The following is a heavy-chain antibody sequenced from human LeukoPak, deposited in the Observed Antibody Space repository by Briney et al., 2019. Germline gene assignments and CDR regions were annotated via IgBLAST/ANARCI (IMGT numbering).Heavy chain of an antibody. Sequence: PGGPLRLSCAVSGFTFDDYAMHWVRQVPGKGLEGVEGISWNSDTRGYVDSVKGRFTISRDNARNSLHLQMNSLRAEDTALYYCITNGGGDSGYGNFDYWGQGTLVTVSS. CDR3: ITNGGGDSGYGNFDY. CDR2: ISWNSDTR. CDR1: GFTFDDYA. D-gene: IGHD5-12*01. J-gene: IGHJ4*02. V-gene: IGHV3-9*01.